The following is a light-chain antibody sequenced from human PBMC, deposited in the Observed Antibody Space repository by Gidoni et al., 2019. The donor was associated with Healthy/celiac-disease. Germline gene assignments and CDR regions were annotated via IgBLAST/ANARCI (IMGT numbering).Light chain of an antibody. J-gene: IGKJ1*01. V-gene: IGKV1-39*01. CDR2: AAS. CDR1: QSISGY. Sequence: IQMTHSPSSLSASVGDRVTITCRASQSISGYLNWYQQKPGKAPKLLIYAASSLQSGVPSRFSGSGSGTDFTLTISSLQPEDFATYYCQQSYSTSWTFGQGTRVEIK. CDR3: QQSYSTSWT.